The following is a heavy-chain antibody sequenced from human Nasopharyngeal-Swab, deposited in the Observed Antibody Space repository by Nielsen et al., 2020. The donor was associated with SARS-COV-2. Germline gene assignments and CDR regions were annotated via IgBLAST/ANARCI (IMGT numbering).Heavy chain of an antibody. CDR3: ARDNFSAALFEY. Sequence: GESLKISCASSGFSNNDYGIHRIRQAPGKGFQWVAFPRLDGSIKYYEDSVQGRFTISGDNSRNTMYLHMNSLRPDDTAVYFCARDNFSAALFEYWGQGTLVTISS. J-gene: IGHJ4*02. CDR2: PRLDGSIK. D-gene: IGHD1-20*01. CDR1: GFSNNDYG. V-gene: IGHV3-30*02.